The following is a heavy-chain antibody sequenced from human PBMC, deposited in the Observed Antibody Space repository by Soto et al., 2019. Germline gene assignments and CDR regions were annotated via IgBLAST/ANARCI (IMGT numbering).Heavy chain of an antibody. CDR3: ARVPRGIVGASYFDY. CDR2: IYHSGST. V-gene: IGHV4-4*02. J-gene: IGHJ4*02. D-gene: IGHD1-26*01. Sequence: PSETLSLTCAVSGGSISSSNWWSWVRQPPGKGLEWIGEIYHSGSTNYNPSLKSRVTISVDKSKNQFSLKLSSVTAADTAVYYCARVPRGIVGASYFDYWGQGTLVTVSS. CDR1: GGSISSSNW.